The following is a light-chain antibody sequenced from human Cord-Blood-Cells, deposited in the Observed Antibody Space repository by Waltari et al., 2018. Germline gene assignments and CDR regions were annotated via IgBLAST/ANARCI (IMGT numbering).Light chain of an antibody. CDR1: QRVLYRSNNKNY. J-gene: IGKJ2*01. CDR3: QQYYSTPRT. Sequence: DIVMTQSPDSLAVSLGERATINCKSSQRVLYRSNNKNYLTWYQQKPGQPPKLLIYWASTRESGVPDRFSGSGSGTDFTLTISSLQAEDVAVYYCQQYYSTPRTFGQGTKLEIK. CDR2: WAS. V-gene: IGKV4-1*01.